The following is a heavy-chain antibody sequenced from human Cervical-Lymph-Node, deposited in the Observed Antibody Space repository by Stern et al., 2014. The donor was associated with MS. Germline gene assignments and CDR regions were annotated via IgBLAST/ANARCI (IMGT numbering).Heavy chain of an antibody. CDR1: SGSMSGYY. CDR2: IYPSGST. Sequence: QVQLQESGPGLVKPSETLSLTCTVSSGSMSGYYWTWIRQPAGKGLEWNGRIYPSGSTDYNPSHKSRVTMSVDTSKNQFSLSLNSVTVADTAVYYCARVPGVKKYFYGMDVWGPGTRVTVSS. D-gene: IGHD2-2*01. V-gene: IGHV4-4*07. CDR3: ARVPGVKKYFYGMDV. J-gene: IGHJ6*02.